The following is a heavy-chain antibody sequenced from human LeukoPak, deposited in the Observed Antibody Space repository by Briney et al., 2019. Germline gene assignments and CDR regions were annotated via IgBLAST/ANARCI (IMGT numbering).Heavy chain of an antibody. V-gene: IGHV3-64*01. D-gene: IGHD1-26*01. CDR3: ARVRVGATAKGHYFDY. CDR1: GFTFSSYA. Sequence: PGGSLRLSRAASGFTFSSYAMHWVRQAPGKGLEYVSVISSNGGNIYYANSVKGRFTISRDNSKNTLYLQMGSLRAEDMAVYYCARVRVGATAKGHYFDYWGQGTLVTVSS. CDR2: ISSNGGNI. J-gene: IGHJ4*02.